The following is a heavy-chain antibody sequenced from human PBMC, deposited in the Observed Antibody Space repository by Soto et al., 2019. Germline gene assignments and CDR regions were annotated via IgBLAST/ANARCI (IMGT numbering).Heavy chain of an antibody. CDR1: GYMFTTYG. D-gene: IGHD6-6*01. CDR3: ERTGGGMAPRPREY. Sequence: QIQLLQATHEVKKPGASVELSCQASGYMFTTYGISWVRQAPGKGLEWMAWISAYNGAKKYSRNFEDRVTITTHTSTKTVYIDLRKLTSDDTATYFCERTGGGMAPRPREYWGRGTLVTVSA. V-gene: IGHV1-18*04. CDR2: ISAYNGAK. J-gene: IGHJ1*01.